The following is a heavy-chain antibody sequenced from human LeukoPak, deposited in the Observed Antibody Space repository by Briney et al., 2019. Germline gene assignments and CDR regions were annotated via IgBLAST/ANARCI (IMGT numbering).Heavy chain of an antibody. J-gene: IGHJ3*02. CDR2: IIPIFGTA. Sequence: SVKVSCKASGGTFSSYAISWVRQAPGQGLEWMGGIIPIFGTANYAQKFQGRVTITADESTSTAYMELSSLRSEDTAVYYCASGNSSSWYVDAFDIWGQGTMVTVSS. CDR1: GGTFSSYA. D-gene: IGHD6-13*01. V-gene: IGHV1-69*13. CDR3: ASGNSSSWYVDAFDI.